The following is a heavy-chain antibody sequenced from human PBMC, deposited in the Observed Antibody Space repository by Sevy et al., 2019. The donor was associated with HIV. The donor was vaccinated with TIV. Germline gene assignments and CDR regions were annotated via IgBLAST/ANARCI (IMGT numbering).Heavy chain of an antibody. V-gene: IGHV4-59*01. J-gene: IGHJ4*02. Sequence: SETLSLTCNVSGDCISSYSWSWFRQPPGKGLEWVGYIYYSGSSEYNPSLRSRVTISIDTSKKYLSMKLPSVTAADTAVYYCASDSAVVPRALVYWGQGFLVTVSS. D-gene: IGHD2-15*01. CDR1: GDCISSYS. CDR2: IYYSGSS. CDR3: ASDSAVVPRALVY.